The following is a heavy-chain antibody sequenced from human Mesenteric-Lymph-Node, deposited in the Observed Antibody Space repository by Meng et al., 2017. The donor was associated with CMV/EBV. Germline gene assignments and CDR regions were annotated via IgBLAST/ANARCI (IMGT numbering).Heavy chain of an antibody. Sequence: GESLKISCAASGFIFSSYAMSWVRPAPGEGLEWVSASGSGGITYYADSVKGQFSVSRDNSKNTPYLHMNRLRVEDTAVYYCARDYDTTSSPKSHCDYWGQGTLVTVSS. CDR2: SGSGGIT. CDR3: ARDYDTTSSPKSHCDY. J-gene: IGHJ4*02. D-gene: IGHD6-6*01. CDR1: GFIFSSYA. V-gene: IGHV3-23*01.